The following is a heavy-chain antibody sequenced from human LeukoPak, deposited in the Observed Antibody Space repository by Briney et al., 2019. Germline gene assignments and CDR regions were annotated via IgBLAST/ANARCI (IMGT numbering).Heavy chain of an antibody. V-gene: IGHV4-59*08. CDR2: VYYTGRT. J-gene: IGHJ3*01. CDR3: ARHMSVSYDAFDL. D-gene: IGHD3-10*01. CDR1: GGSLTGYY. Sequence: SETLSLTCTVSGGSLTGYYWSWIRQPPGKGLEWIAYVYYTGRTLYNPSLESRVTISVDTSKTQISLKLTSVTAADTAVYYCARHMSVSYDAFDLWGRGTPVIVSS.